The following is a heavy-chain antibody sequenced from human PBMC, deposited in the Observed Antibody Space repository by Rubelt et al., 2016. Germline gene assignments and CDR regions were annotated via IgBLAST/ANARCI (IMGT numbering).Heavy chain of an antibody. J-gene: IGHJ6*02. Sequence: QVQLQQWGAGLLKPSETLSLTCAVYGGTFSGYQWSWIRQPPGKGLEWIGEINHRGITNHNPSLKSRVTISEDTPKNQFSLKVTLGTASDTAGYYCARGGGSYNSDYYYGIDGWGQGTTVTVSS. CDR1: GGTFSGYQ. CDR2: INHRGIT. CDR3: ARGGGSYNSDYYYGIDG. D-gene: IGHD2-15*01. V-gene: IGHV4-34*01.